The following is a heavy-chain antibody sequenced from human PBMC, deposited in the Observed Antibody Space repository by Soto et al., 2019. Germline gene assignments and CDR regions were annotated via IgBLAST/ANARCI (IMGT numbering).Heavy chain of an antibody. D-gene: IGHD2-2*01. CDR2: ISGSGGTT. CDR1: GFTFSTYA. CDR3: ARHSVGYQLLYNWFDP. Sequence: EVQLLESAGGLVQPGKSLRLSCATSGFTFSTYAMSWVSQAPGKGLEWVSTISGSGGTTYYADSVKGRFTISRDNSKNTLYLQMNSLKAEDTAIFYCARHSVGYQLLYNWFDPWGQGTLVTVSS. J-gene: IGHJ5*02. V-gene: IGHV3-23*01.